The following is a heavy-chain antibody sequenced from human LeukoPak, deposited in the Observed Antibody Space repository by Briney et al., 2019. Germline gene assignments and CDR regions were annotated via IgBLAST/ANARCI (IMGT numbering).Heavy chain of an antibody. V-gene: IGHV3-66*01. CDR3: ARDHYVDAFDI. D-gene: IGHD3-16*01. Sequence: GGSLRLSCAASGFTVSSNYMSWVRQAPGKGLEWVSVIYGGGGTYYADAVKGRFTISRDNSKNTLYLQMNSLRAGDTAVYYCARDHYVDAFDIWGQGTMVTVSS. CDR2: IYGGGGT. J-gene: IGHJ3*02. CDR1: GFTVSSNY.